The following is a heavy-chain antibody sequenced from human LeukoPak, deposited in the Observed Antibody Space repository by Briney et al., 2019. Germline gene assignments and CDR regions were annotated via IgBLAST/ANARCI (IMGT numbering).Heavy chain of an antibody. CDR2: LYDSGST. CDR1: GGSISSSSYY. CDR3: ASHVTPTYYDFWSGYGD. D-gene: IGHD3-3*01. V-gene: IGHV4-39*02. Sequence: SETLSLTCTVSGGSISSSSYYWGWIRRSPGKGLEWIGSLYDSGSTYYNPSLKSRVTISVDTSKNHFSLKLRSLTAAATAVYYFASHVTPTYYDFWSGYGDWGQGTLVTVSS. J-gene: IGHJ4*02.